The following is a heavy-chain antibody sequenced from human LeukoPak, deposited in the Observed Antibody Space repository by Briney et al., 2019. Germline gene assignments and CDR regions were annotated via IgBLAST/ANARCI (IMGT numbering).Heavy chain of an antibody. V-gene: IGHV3-21*01. CDR2: ISSSSSYI. CDR1: GFTFSSYS. CDR3: ARDPDYYDSSVHSDY. J-gene: IGHJ4*02. Sequence: GGSLRLSCAASGFTFSSYSMNWVRQAPGKGLEWVSSISSSSSYIYYADSVKGRFTISRDNAKNSLYLQMNSLRAEDTAVYYCARDPDYYDSSVHSDYWGQGTLVTVSS. D-gene: IGHD3-22*01.